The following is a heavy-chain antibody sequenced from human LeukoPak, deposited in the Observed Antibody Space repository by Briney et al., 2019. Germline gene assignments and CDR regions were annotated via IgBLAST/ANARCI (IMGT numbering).Heavy chain of an antibody. CDR2: INSDGSST. CDR1: GFTFSSYW. D-gene: IGHD3-22*01. CDR3: ARGRFRYDSSGYQVDY. J-gene: IGHJ4*02. V-gene: IGHV3-74*01. Sequence: GGTLRLSCAASGFTFSSYWMHWVRQAPGKGLVWVSRINSDGSSTSYADSVKGRFTISRDNAKDTLYLQMNSLRAEDTAVYYCARGRFRYDSSGYQVDYWGQGTLVTVSS.